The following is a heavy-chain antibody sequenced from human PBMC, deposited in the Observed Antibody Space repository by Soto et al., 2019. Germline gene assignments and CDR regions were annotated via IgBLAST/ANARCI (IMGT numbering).Heavy chain of an antibody. D-gene: IGHD2-15*01. CDR1: GFTVSGKKY. CDR2: LYIADGT. V-gene: IGHV3-53*01. Sequence: DVQLVESGGGLIQPGGSLRLSCAASGFTVSGKKYITWVRQAPGQGLEWVSALYIADGTFYADSVRGRFTVSIDSSKNTVYLQMNNLSHEDTAVYLCATWLLREHAFDIWGLGTMVTVSS. CDR3: ATWLLREHAFDI. J-gene: IGHJ3*02.